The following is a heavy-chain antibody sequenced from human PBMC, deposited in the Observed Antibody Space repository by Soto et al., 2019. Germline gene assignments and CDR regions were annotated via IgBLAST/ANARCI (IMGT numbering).Heavy chain of an antibody. CDR1: SVSNAW. Sequence: SVSNAWMNWVRQAPGKGLEWVGRIKSKTDGGTTDYAAPVKGRFTISRDDSKNTLYLQMNSLKTEDTAVYYCTTPTGSGWRYAFDSWGQGTMVTVAS. CDR2: IKSKTDGGTT. V-gene: IGHV3-15*07. J-gene: IGHJ3*02. D-gene: IGHD6-19*01. CDR3: TTPTGSGWRYAFDS.